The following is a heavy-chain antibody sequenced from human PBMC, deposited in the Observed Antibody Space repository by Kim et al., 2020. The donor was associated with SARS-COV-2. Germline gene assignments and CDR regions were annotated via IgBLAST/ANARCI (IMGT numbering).Heavy chain of an antibody. D-gene: IGHD3-22*01. V-gene: IGHV1-46*01. Sequence: AKKCQGRVTMTRDTSTSTVYMERSSLSSEDTAVYYCARGSGYYHRGYFDLWGRGTLVTVSS. J-gene: IGHJ2*01. CDR3: ARGSGYYHRGYFDL.